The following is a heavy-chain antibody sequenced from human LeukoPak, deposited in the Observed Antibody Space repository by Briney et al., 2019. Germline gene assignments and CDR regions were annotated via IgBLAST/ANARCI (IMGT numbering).Heavy chain of an antibody. Sequence: PGGSLRLSCAASGFTFSSSYMSWVRQAPGKGLEWVSVIYSGGTTYYADSVKGRFTISRDNSKNTVYLQMNSLGPEDTAVYYCARYASSWGSFDFWGQGTLVTVSS. CDR1: GFTFSSSY. CDR3: ARYASSWGSFDF. V-gene: IGHV3-66*02. D-gene: IGHD6-13*01. CDR2: IYSGGTT. J-gene: IGHJ4*02.